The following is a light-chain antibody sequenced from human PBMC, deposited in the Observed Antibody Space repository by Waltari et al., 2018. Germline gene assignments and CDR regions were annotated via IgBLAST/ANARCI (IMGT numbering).Light chain of an antibody. Sequence: SYELTQPPSVSVSPGQTARIACAGDALPRKYVYWYQQKPGQAPKLVIYEDNKRPSGISERFSASRSGTLATLSIAGAQIEDEADYYCYSTDSTGNRWVFGGGTKVNVL. V-gene: IGLV3-10*01. CDR1: ALPRKY. CDR3: YSTDSTGNRWV. CDR2: EDN. J-gene: IGLJ3*02.